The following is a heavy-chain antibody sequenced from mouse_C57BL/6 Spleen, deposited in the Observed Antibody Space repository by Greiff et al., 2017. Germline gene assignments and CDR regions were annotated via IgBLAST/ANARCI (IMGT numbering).Heavy chain of an antibody. CDR3: SRRNYYGSSSYLYFDV. J-gene: IGHJ1*01. D-gene: IGHD1-1*01. CDR1: GYTFTSYW. V-gene: IGHV1-55*01. CDR2: IYPGSGST. Sequence: QVQLQQSGAELVKPGASVKMSCTASGYTFTSYWITWVKQRPGQGLEWIGDIYPGSGSTYYKEKLKSKATLPVDTSSSTAYMQLSSLTSEVSAVYYFSRRNYYGSSSYLYFDVWGPGTPVTVCS.